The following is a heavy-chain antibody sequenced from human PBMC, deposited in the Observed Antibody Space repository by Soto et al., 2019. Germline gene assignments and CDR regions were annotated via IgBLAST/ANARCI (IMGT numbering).Heavy chain of an antibody. CDR2: IIPIFPTP. CDR3: ARYKDRQQLGGNYYYIMDV. Sequence: QVQLVQSGAEVKKPGSSVKISCKASGGTFRTNAFSWVRQAPGQGLEWMGGIIPIFPTPDYAQKFQGRVPXTXDXXTTTTYMELSSLRSEDTATYYCARYKDRQQLGGNYYYIMDVWGQGTTVTVSS. V-gene: IGHV1-69*05. CDR1: GGTFRTNA. D-gene: IGHD1-20*01. J-gene: IGHJ6*02.